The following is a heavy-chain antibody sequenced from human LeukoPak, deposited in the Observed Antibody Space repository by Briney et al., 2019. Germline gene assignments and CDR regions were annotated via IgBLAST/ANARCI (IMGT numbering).Heavy chain of an antibody. CDR3: AKCSASYYNDAFDI. Sequence: GGSLRLSCAASGFTFSSYAMSWVRQAPGKGLEWVSAISGSGGSTYYADSVKGRFTISRDNSKNALYLQMNHLRAEDTAIYYCAKCSASYYNDAFDIWGRGTMVTVSS. CDR2: ISGSGGST. D-gene: IGHD3-10*02. J-gene: IGHJ3*02. V-gene: IGHV3-23*01. CDR1: GFTFSSYA.